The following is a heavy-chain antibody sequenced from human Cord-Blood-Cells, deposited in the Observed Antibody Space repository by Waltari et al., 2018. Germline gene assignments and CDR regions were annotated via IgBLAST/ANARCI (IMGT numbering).Heavy chain of an antibody. V-gene: IGHV1-69*01. J-gene: IGHJ5*02. CDR2: IIPIFGTA. Sequence: QVQLVQSGAEVKKPGPSVKVSCKASGATFSRYAISWVRQAPGQGLEWMGGIIPIFGTANYAQKFQGRVTITADESTSTAYMELSSLRSEDTAVYYCARDIAMTTVTINWFDPWGQGTLVTVSS. CDR3: ARDIAMTTVTINWFDP. CDR1: GATFSRYA. D-gene: IGHD4-4*01.